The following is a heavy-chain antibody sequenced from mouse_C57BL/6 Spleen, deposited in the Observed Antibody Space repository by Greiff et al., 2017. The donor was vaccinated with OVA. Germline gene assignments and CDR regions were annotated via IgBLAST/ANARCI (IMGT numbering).Heavy chain of an antibody. D-gene: IGHD4-1*01. J-gene: IGHJ3*01. Sequence: QVQLQQSGAELVKPGASVKISCKASGYAFSSSWMNWVKQRPGKGLEWIGRIYPGDGDTNYNGKFKGKATLTADKSSSTAYMQLSSLTSEDSAVYFCARELGAWFAYWGQGTLVTVSA. CDR1: GYAFSSSW. CDR2: IYPGDGDT. V-gene: IGHV1-82*01. CDR3: ARELGAWFAY.